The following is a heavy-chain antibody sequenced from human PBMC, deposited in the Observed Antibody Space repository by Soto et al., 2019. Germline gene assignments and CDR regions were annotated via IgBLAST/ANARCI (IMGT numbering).Heavy chain of an antibody. CDR1: GYTFTSYG. CDR2: ISAYNGNT. D-gene: IGHD2-2*02. J-gene: IGHJ4*02. V-gene: IGHV1-18*04. CDR3: ARDPGRYCSSTSCYSPYFDY. Sequence: ASVKVSCKASGYTFTSYGISWVRQAPGQGLGWMGWISAYNGNTNYAQKLQGRVTMTTDTSTSTAYMELRSLRSDDTAVYYCARDPGRYCSSTSCYSPYFDYWGQGTLVTVSS.